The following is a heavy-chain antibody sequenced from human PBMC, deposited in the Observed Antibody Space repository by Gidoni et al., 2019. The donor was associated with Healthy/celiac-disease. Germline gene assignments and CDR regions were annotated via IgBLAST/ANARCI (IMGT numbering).Heavy chain of an antibody. CDR2: ISGSGGST. V-gene: IGHV3-23*01. CDR3: AKGESNYDILTGPFDY. D-gene: IGHD3-9*01. CDR1: VFTFSSYA. Sequence: EVQLLESGGGLVQPGGSLRLSCAASVFTFSSYAMSWVRQAPGKGLGWVSAISGSGGSTYYADSVKGRFTISRDNSKNTLYLQMNSLRAEDTAVYYCAKGESNYDILTGPFDYWGQGTLVTVSS. J-gene: IGHJ4*02.